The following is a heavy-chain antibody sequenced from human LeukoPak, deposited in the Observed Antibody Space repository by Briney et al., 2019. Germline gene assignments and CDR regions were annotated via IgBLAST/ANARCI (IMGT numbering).Heavy chain of an antibody. J-gene: IGHJ4*02. V-gene: IGHV4-31*03. CDR2: IYYSGST. D-gene: IGHD6-13*01. CDR1: GGSISSGGYY. Sequence: PSQTLSLTCTVSGGSISSGGYYWSWIRQHPGKGLEWIGYIYYSGSTYYNPSLKSRVTISVDTSKNQFSLKLSSVTAADTAVYYCARGSGIDGYSSSWYLKYDYWGQGTLVTVSS. CDR3: ARGSGIDGYSSSWYLKYDY.